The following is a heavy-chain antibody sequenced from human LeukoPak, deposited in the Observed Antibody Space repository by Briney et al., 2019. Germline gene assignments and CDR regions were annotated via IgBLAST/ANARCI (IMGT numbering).Heavy chain of an antibody. CDR1: SGSITNYY. CDR2: IYYSGNT. D-gene: IGHD7-27*01. V-gene: IGHV4-59*01. Sequence: KPSETLSLTCTVSSGSITNYYWSWIRQPPGKGLEWIGFIYYSGNTNYNPSLKSRVTISVDTSKNQFSLKLSSMTAADTAVYYCARDLAWGAFDYWGQGTLVTVSS. CDR3: ARDLAWGAFDY. J-gene: IGHJ4*02.